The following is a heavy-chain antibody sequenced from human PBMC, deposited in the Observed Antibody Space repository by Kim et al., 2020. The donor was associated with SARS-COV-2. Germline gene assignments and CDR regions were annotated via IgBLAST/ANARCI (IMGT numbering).Heavy chain of an antibody. CDR1: GGSISSSSYY. V-gene: IGHV4-39*01. D-gene: IGHD2-21*02. J-gene: IGHJ4*02. CDR3: ARHVVTASQQTFDY. Sequence: SETLSHTCTVSGGSISSSSYYWGWIRQPPGKGPEWIGSIYYSGSTYYNPSLKSRVTISVDTSKNQFSLKLSSVTAADTAVYYCARHVVTASQQTFDYWGQGTLVTVSS. CDR2: IYYSGST.